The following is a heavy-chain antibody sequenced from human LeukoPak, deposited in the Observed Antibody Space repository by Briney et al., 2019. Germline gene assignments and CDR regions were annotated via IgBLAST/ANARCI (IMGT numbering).Heavy chain of an antibody. CDR3: AKGSSGWYGTNYYYYGMDV. V-gene: IGHV3-30*18. D-gene: IGHD6-19*01. CDR1: GFTFSSYG. Sequence: GGSLRLSCAASGFTFSSYGMHWVRQAPGKGLEWVAVISYDGSNKYYADSVKGRFTISRDNSKNTPYLQMNSLRAEDTAVYYCAKGSSGWYGTNYYYYGMDVWGQGTTVTVSS. CDR2: ISYDGSNK. J-gene: IGHJ6*02.